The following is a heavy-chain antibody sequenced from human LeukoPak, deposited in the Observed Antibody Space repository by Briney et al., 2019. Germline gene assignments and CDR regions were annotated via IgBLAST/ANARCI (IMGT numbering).Heavy chain of an antibody. CDR3: AKDLGYCSGGSCYSGPFQH. D-gene: IGHD2-15*01. J-gene: IGHJ1*01. V-gene: IGHV3-23*01. Sequence: PGGSLRLSCAAPGFTFSSYAMSWVRQAPGKGLEWVSAISGSGGSTYYADSVKGRFTISRDNSKNTLYLQMNSLRAEDTAVYYCAKDLGYCSGGSCYSGPFQHWGQGTLVTVSS. CDR1: GFTFSSYA. CDR2: ISGSGGST.